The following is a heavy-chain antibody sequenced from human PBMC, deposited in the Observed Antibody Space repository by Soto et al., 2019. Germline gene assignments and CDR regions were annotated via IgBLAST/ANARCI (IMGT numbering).Heavy chain of an antibody. V-gene: IGHV2-5*02. CDR1: GFSLSTSGVG. Sequence: SGPTLVNPTQTLTLTCTFSGFSLSTSGVGVGWIRQPPGKALEWLALIYWDDDKRYSPSLKSRLTITKDTTKNQVVLTINNMDPVDTATFYCAHFIAAAGTRGYYFDYWGQGTLVTVSS. CDR3: AHFIAAAGTRGYYFDY. D-gene: IGHD6-13*01. J-gene: IGHJ4*02. CDR2: IYWDDDK.